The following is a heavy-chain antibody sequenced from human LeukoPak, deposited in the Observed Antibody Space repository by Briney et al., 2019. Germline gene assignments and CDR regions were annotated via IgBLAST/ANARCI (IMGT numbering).Heavy chain of an antibody. CDR2: IKTDGSIT. CDR3: AKRGGGDHSSSWAFDY. D-gene: IGHD6-13*01. J-gene: IGHJ4*02. V-gene: IGHV3-74*01. Sequence: GGSLRLSCAASGFSFSVYWMHWVRQAPGKGPVWVSRIKTDGSITDYADSVKGRFTISRDNAKNTLYLQMNSLRAEDTAVYYCAKRGGGDHSSSWAFDYWGQETLVTVSS. CDR1: GFSFSVYW.